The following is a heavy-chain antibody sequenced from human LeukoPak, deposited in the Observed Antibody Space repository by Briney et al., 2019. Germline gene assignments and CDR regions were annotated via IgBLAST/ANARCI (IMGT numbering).Heavy chain of an antibody. J-gene: IGHJ5*02. CDR1: GGSFSGYY. CDR2: INHSGST. V-gene: IGHV4-34*01. Sequence: SETLSLTCAVYGGSFSGYYWSWIRQPPGKGLEWIGEINHSGSTNYNPSLKSRVTISVDTSKNQFSLKLSSVTAADTAVYYCARRVVAYRFDPWGQGTLVTVSS. D-gene: IGHD2-15*01. CDR3: ARRVVAYRFDP.